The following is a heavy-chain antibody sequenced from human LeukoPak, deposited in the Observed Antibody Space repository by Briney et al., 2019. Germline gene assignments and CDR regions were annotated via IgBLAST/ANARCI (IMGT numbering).Heavy chain of an antibody. J-gene: IGHJ3*02. CDR3: ARLPRNYDVLTGYYITAFDI. Sequence: KPSETLSLTCSVSDVSISSSYWSWIRQPPGKGLEWIGTIYYSGNTYYSPSLKSRVTISVDTPNNQFSLKLSSVTAADTAVYYCARLPRNYDVLTGYYITAFDIWGQGTMVTVSS. CDR2: IYYSGNT. CDR1: DVSISSSY. V-gene: IGHV4-59*08. D-gene: IGHD3-9*01.